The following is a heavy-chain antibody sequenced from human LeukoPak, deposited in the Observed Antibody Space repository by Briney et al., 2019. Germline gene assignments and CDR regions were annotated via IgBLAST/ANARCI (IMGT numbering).Heavy chain of an antibody. Sequence: GGSLRPSCAASGFTFSSYAMSWVRQAPGKGLEWVSAISGSGGSTYYADSVKGRFTISRDNSKNTLYLQMNSLRAEDTAVYYCAKRGYSSSWYSVDYWGQGTLVTVSS. J-gene: IGHJ4*02. CDR1: GFTFSSYA. CDR3: AKRGYSSSWYSVDY. D-gene: IGHD6-13*01. CDR2: ISGSGGST. V-gene: IGHV3-23*01.